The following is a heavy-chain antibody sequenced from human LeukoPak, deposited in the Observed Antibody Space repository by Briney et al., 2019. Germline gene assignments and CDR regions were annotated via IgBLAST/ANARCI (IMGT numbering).Heavy chain of an antibody. J-gene: IGHJ5*02. Sequence: SETLSLTCTVSGGSIGSGSYYWSWIRQPAGKGLEWIGRIYTSGSTNYNPSLKSRVTISVDTSKNQFSLKLSSVTAADTAVYYCARHSRLLWFGELPQRNWFDPWGQGTLVTVSS. D-gene: IGHD3-10*01. CDR2: IYTSGST. CDR1: GGSIGSGSYY. CDR3: ARHSRLLWFGELPQRNWFDP. V-gene: IGHV4-61*02.